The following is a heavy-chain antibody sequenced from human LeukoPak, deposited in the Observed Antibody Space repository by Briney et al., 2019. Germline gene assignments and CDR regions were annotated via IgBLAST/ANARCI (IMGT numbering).Heavy chain of an antibody. V-gene: IGHV3-11*01. CDR3: ARASYNYDYSL. CDR2: ISSSGSTI. Sequence: GGSLRLSCAASGFTFSDYYMSWIRQAPGKGLEWVSYISSSGSTIYYADSVKGRFTISRDNAKNSLYLQMSSLRAEDTAVYYCARASYNYDYSLWGQGTLVTVSS. CDR1: GFTFSDYY. D-gene: IGHD4-11*01. J-gene: IGHJ4*02.